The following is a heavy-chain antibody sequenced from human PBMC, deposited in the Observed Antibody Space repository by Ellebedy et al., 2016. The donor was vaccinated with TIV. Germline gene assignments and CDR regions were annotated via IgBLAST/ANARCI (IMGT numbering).Heavy chain of an antibody. J-gene: IGHJ4*02. CDR3: ARDGGTTLDY. CDR2: ISYDGSNK. CDR1: GFTFSSYS. V-gene: IGHV3-30*03. D-gene: IGHD1-7*01. Sequence: GESLKISXSASGFTFSSYSMNWVRQAPGKGLEWVAVISYDGSNKYYADSVKGRFTISRDNSKNTLYLQMNSLRAEDTAVYYCARDGGTTLDYWGQGTLVTVSS.